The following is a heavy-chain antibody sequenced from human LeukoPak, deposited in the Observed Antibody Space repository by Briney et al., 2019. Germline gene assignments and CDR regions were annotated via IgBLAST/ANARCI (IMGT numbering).Heavy chain of an antibody. Sequence: ASVKVSCKASGYTFTSYDINWVRQATGQGLEWMGWMNPNSGNTGYAQKFQGRVTMTRNTSISTAYMELSSLRSEDTAVYYCARGPVVSSSWDNWFDPWGQGTLVTVSS. CDR1: GYTFTSYD. V-gene: IGHV1-8*01. D-gene: IGHD6-13*01. J-gene: IGHJ5*02. CDR2: MNPNSGNT. CDR3: ARGPVVSSSWDNWFDP.